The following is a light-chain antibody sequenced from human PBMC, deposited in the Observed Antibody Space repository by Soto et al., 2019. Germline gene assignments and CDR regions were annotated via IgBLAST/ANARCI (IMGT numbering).Light chain of an antibody. V-gene: IGKV1-9*01. J-gene: IGKJ1*01. Sequence: DIQLTQSPSFLSASVGDRVTITCRASQDISSYLAWYQQKPGKAPKLLIYVASTLQSGVPSRFSGSGSGTEFTLTISSLQPEDCATYYCPQLNNYPRTFGQGTKVEIK. CDR2: VAS. CDR1: QDISSY. CDR3: PQLNNYPRT.